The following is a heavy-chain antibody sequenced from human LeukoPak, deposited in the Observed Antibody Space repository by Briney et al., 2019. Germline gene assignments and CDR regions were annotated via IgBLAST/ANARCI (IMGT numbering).Heavy chain of an antibody. Sequence: SETLSLTCTVSGGSISSYYWSWIRQPPGKGLEWIGYIYYSGSTNYNPSLKSRVTISVDTSKYQFSLKLSSVTAADTAVYYCARDNLVPYCSGGSCGGYYYYGMDVWGQGTTVTVSS. CDR1: GGSISSYY. CDR2: IYYSGST. J-gene: IGHJ6*02. D-gene: IGHD2-15*01. V-gene: IGHV4-59*01. CDR3: ARDNLVPYCSGGSCGGYYYYGMDV.